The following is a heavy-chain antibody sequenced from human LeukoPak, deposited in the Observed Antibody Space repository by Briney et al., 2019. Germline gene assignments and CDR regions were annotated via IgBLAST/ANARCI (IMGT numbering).Heavy chain of an antibody. V-gene: IGHV1-69*04. CDR2: IIPILGIA. D-gene: IGHD6-19*01. CDR1: EGTFSSYA. J-gene: IGHJ4*02. Sequence: SVKDSCKASEGTFSSYAISWVRQAPGQGLEWMGRIIPILGIANYAQKFQGRVTITADKSTSTAYMELSSLRSEDTAVYYCASGSSSGTTDYWGQGTLVTVSS. CDR3: ASGSSSGTTDY.